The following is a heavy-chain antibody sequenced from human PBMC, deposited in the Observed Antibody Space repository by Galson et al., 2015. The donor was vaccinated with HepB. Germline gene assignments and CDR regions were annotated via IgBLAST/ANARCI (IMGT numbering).Heavy chain of an antibody. J-gene: IGHJ4*02. CDR1: GFTFSSYA. V-gene: IGHV3-23*01. CDR3: AKDKGVVRGVIRSFDY. D-gene: IGHD3-10*01. CDR2: ISGSGGST. Sequence: SLRLSCAASGFTFSSYAMSWVRQAPGKGLEWVSAISGSGGSTYYADSVKGRFTISRDNSKNTLYLQMNSLRAEDTAVYYCAKDKGVVRGVIRSFDYWGQGTLVTVSS.